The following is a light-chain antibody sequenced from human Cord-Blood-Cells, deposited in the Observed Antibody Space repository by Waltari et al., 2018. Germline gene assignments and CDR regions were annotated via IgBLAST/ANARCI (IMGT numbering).Light chain of an antibody. J-gene: IGLJ1*01. V-gene: IGLV3-19*01. CDR1: SLNSSH. CDR2: GKN. CDR3: NSRDSSGNHYV. Sequence: SSELTQHPAVSVALGQTVRTTCQGDSLNSSHRSWYQQKPGQAPVLLIYGKNNRPSGIPDRFSGSSSGNTASLTITGAQAEDEADYYCNSRDSSGNHYVFGTGTKVTVL.